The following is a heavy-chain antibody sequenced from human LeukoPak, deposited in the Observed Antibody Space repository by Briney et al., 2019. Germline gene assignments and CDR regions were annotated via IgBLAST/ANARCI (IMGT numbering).Heavy chain of an antibody. Sequence: GGSLRLSCTVSGFVFSDYAMHWVRQSPGKGLEWVAYIRYDGKYKFYADSVKGRFTISRDNPQKTVSLQMNSLAPADTALYYCSKDGGRLGDIDYWGQGTLVTVSS. D-gene: IGHD3-16*01. CDR2: IRYDGKYK. CDR3: SKDGGRLGDIDY. V-gene: IGHV3-30*02. J-gene: IGHJ4*02. CDR1: GFVFSDYA.